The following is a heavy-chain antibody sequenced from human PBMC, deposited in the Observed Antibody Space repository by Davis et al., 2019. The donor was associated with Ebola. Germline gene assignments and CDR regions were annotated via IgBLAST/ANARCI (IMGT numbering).Heavy chain of an antibody. CDR3: TGVAAAGDIDY. D-gene: IGHD6-13*01. CDR1: GFTFSDYY. J-gene: IGHJ4*02. V-gene: IGHV3-11*01. Sequence: GESLKISCAASGFTFSDYYMSWIRQAPGKGLEWVSYISSSGSTIYYADSVKGRFTISRDNAKNSLYLQMNSLRAEDTAVYYCTGVAAAGDIDYWGQGTLVTVSS. CDR2: ISSSGSTI.